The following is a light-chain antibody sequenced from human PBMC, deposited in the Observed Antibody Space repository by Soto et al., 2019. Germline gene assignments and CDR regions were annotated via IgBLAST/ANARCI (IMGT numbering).Light chain of an antibody. Sequence: DIQIIQTPSTLSGSVGDRVTITFGASQTISSWLAWYQQKPGKAPKLLIYKASTLKSGVPSRFSGSGSGTEFTLTISSLQPDDFATYYCQHYNSYSEAFGQGTKVDNK. J-gene: IGKJ1*01. CDR1: QTISSW. CDR2: KAS. CDR3: QHYNSYSEA. V-gene: IGKV1-5*03.